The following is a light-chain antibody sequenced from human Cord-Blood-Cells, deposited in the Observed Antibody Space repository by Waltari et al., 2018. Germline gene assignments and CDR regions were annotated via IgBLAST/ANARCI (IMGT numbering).Light chain of an antibody. CDR1: TWADKY. CDR2: QES. J-gene: IGLJ1*01. CDR3: QAWDSSTYV. V-gene: IGLV3-1*01. Sequence: SYELTHPPSVSVSPGQTVSITRSGATWADKYAGWYPQKPGQSPVLVISQESKRPSGIPERFSGSNSGNTATLTISGTQAMDEADYYFQAWDSSTYVFGTGTKVTVL.